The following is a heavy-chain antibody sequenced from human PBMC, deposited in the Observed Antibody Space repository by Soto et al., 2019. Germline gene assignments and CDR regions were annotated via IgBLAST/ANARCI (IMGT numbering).Heavy chain of an antibody. CDR3: AREGRARGYYDILTGYRDDAFDI. CDR1: GGSISSYY. D-gene: IGHD3-9*01. J-gene: IGHJ3*02. V-gene: IGHV4-59*12. CDR2: IYYSGST. Sequence: PSETLSLTCAVYGGSISSYYWSWIRQPPGKGLEWIGYIYYSGSTYYNPSLKSRVTISVDTSKNQFSLKLSSVTAADTAVYYCAREGRARGYYDILTGYRDDAFDIWGQGTMVTVSS.